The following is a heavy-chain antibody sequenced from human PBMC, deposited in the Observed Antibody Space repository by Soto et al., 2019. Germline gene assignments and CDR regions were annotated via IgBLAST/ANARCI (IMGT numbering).Heavy chain of an antibody. CDR2: INHSGST. V-gene: IGHV4-34*01. J-gene: IGHJ4*02. D-gene: IGHD5-18*01. CDR1: GGSFSGYY. Sequence: LSLTCAVYGGSFSGYYWSWIRQPPGKGLEWIGEINHSGSTNYNPSLKSRVTISVDKSKNQFSLNLSSVTAADTAVYYCARGTAMAYSFDYWGQGTLVTVSS. CDR3: ARGTAMAYSFDY.